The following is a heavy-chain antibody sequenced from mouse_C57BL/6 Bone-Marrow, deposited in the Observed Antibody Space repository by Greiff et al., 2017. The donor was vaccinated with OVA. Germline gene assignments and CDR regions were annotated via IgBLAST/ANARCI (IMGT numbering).Heavy chain of an antibody. J-gene: IGHJ1*03. CDR3: ASDPPNYYGSTNWYFDV. Sequence: EVKLVESGGDLVKPGGSLKLSCAASGFTFSSYGMSWVRQTPDKRLEWVATISSGGSYTYYPDSVKGRFTISRDNAKNTLYLQMSSLKSEDTAMYYCASDPPNYYGSTNWYFDVWGTGTTVTVSS. D-gene: IGHD1-1*01. CDR1: GFTFSSYG. CDR2: ISSGGSYT. V-gene: IGHV5-6*02.